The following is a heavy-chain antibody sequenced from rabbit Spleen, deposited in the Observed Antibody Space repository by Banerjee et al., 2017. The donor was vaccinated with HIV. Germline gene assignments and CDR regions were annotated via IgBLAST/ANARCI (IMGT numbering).Heavy chain of an antibody. CDR2: IAGSSSGFT. CDR1: RFSFSSSDY. V-gene: IGHV1S40*01. D-gene: IGHD4-2*01. CDR3: ARGGYGGHIYAMGL. J-gene: IGHJ4*01. Sequence: QSLEESGGGLVQPEGSLTLTCKASRFSFSSSDYICWVRQAPGKGLEWISCIAGSSSGFTYSATWATGRFTISKTSSTTVTLQMTSLTVADTATYFCARGGYGGHIYAMGLWGPGTLVTVS.